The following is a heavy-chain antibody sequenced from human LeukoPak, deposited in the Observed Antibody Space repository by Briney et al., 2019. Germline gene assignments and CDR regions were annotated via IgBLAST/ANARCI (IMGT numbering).Heavy chain of an antibody. CDR3: PKSDYYDSSGYYYGSDY. Sequence: PGGSLRLSCAASGFTFSSYAMTWVRQAPGKGLEWVSGVSGSGDSTYYADSVKGRFTISRDNSKNTLYVQMISLRAEDTAVYYCPKSDYYDSSGYYYGSDYWGQGTLVTVSS. CDR2: VSGSGDST. J-gene: IGHJ4*02. CDR1: GFTFSSYA. D-gene: IGHD3-22*01. V-gene: IGHV3-23*01.